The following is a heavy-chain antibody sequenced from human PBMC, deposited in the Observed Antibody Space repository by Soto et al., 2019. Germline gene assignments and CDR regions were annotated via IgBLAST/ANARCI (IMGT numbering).Heavy chain of an antibody. CDR3: ARGVRGAPMYNWFDP. CDR1: GGSISSGGYS. Sequence: SETLSLTCAVSGGSISSGGYSWSWIRQPSGKGLEWIGYIYHSGSTYYNPSLKSRVTISVDRSKNQFPLKLSSVTAADTAVYYCARGVRGAPMYNWFDPWGQGTLVTVSS. CDR2: IYHSGST. V-gene: IGHV4-30-2*01. J-gene: IGHJ5*02. D-gene: IGHD3-10*01.